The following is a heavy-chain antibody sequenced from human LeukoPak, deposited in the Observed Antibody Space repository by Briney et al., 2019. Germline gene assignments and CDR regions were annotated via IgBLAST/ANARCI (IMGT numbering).Heavy chain of an antibody. Sequence: GGSLRLSCAASGFTFSSYAMSWVRQAPGKGLEWVSAISGSGGSTYYADSVKGRFTICRDNSKNTLYLQMNSLRAEDTAVYYCAIAIAVAGPFDYWGQGTLVTVSS. CDR1: GFTFSSYA. V-gene: IGHV3-23*01. J-gene: IGHJ4*02. CDR2: ISGSGGST. D-gene: IGHD6-19*01. CDR3: AIAIAVAGPFDY.